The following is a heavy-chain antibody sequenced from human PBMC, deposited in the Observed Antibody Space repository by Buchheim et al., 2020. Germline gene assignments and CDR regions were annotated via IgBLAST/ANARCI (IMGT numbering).Heavy chain of an antibody. J-gene: IGHJ4*02. D-gene: IGHD2-2*01. CDR3: AKLVVPSAMDYFDH. V-gene: IGHV3-23*01. CDR2: ISNDGTAT. Sequence: EVQLLESGGGSVQPGGSLRLSCAASGFTFGIYAMSWVRQAPGKGLEWVAGISNDGTATYYTDSVKGRFTTSRDRYKSPLYLQMNTLRVEDTATYYCAKLVVPSAMDYFDHWGQGTL. CDR1: GFTFGIYA.